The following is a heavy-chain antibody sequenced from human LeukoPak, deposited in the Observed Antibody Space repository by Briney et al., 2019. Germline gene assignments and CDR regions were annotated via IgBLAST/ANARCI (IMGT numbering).Heavy chain of an antibody. V-gene: IGHV3-23*01. CDR2: ISAASDTL. CDR1: GFTFDTYV. J-gene: IGHJ1*01. Sequence: GGSLRLSCVASGFTFDTYVMTWVRQAPGKGLQWVSIISAASDTLYYADSVKGRFTVSRDNSKNTLYLQMNSLRAEDTAMYYCAQGVGYCSSGTCYRYFPHWGQGALVTVSS. CDR3: AQGVGYCSSGTCYRYFPH. D-gene: IGHD2-15*01.